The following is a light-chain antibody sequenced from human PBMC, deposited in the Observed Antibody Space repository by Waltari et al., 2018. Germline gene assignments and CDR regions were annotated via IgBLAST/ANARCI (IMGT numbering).Light chain of an antibody. J-gene: IGKJ1*01. CDR1: QSVLYSSNNKNY. CDR3: QQYYATPPWT. CDR2: WAS. V-gene: IGKV4-1*01. Sequence: IVMTQSPDSPAVSLGERATINCKSSQSVLYSSNNKNYLAWYQQKAGQPPTLLIYWASNRASGVPDRFSGSGSGTDFTLTISSLQAEDVAVYYCQQYYATPPWTFGQGTKVEIK.